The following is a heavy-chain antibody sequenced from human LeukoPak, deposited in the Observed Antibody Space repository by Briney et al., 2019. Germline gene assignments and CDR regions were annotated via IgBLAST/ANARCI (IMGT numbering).Heavy chain of an antibody. J-gene: IGHJ6*04. D-gene: IGHD2-2*01. V-gene: IGHV4-34*01. CDR2: INHSGST. Sequence: SETRSLTCAVYGGSFSGYYWGWVRQPPGKGLEWIGEINHSGSTNYNPSLKSRVTISVDTSKDQFSLKLSSVTAADTAVYYCARDCFRYCSSTSSYAGLYYYGMDVWGKGTTVTVSS. CDR1: GGSFSGYY. CDR3: ARDCFRYCSSTSSYAGLYYYGMDV.